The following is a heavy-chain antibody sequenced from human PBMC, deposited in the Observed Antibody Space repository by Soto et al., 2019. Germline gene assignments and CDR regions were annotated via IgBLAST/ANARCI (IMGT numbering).Heavy chain of an antibody. J-gene: IGHJ5*02. CDR1: GYTFFTYD. V-gene: IGHV1-18*01. CDR2: ISTYSGDT. CDR3: ARHHGPTTSENWFDP. Sequence: ASVKVSCKASGYTFFTYDISWVRQAPGQGLEWMGWISTYSGDTKYAQKFQGRVSMTTDTSTTTAYLELRSLISDDTAVYYCARHHGPTTSENWFDPWGQGTLVTVSS. D-gene: IGHD5-12*01.